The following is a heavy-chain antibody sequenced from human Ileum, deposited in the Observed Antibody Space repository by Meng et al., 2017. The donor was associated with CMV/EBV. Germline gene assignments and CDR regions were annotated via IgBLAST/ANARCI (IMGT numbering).Heavy chain of an antibody. D-gene: IGHD3-3*01. V-gene: IGHV3-30*02. J-gene: IGHJ4*02. CDR2: IPSDGTYD. CDR1: GLTFINHG. CDR3: AKDKGLRFLEWLTY. Sequence: GGSLRLSCAASGLTFINHGMHWVRQAPGKGLEWVAFIPSDGTYDFYADSVKGRFTISRDNSKSTVYLQMTSLRTEDTAVYYCAKDKGLRFLEWLTYWGRGTQVTVSS.